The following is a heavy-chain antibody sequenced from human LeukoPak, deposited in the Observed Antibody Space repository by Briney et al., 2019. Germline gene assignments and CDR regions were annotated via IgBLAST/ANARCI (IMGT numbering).Heavy chain of an antibody. CDR3: AKDLSATLGWYFHF. Sequence: PGGSLRLSCAASGFTFSSYSMNWVRQAPGKGLEWVSSISSSSSYIYYADSVKGRFTISRDNAKNSLYLQMNSLRAEDTAVYYCAKDLSATLGWYFHFWGRGTLVTVSS. CDR2: ISSSSSYI. CDR1: GFTFSSYS. J-gene: IGHJ2*01. D-gene: IGHD3-16*02. V-gene: IGHV3-21*01.